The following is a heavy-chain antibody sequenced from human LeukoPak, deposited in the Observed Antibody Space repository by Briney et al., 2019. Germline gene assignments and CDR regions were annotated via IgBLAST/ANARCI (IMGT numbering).Heavy chain of an antibody. CDR3: AKDDPTGRYL. CDR2: IHNYETTE. J-gene: IGHJ4*02. V-gene: IGHV3-30*02. D-gene: IGHD1-26*01. CDR1: GFTFSSFG. Sequence: GGSLRLSCAASGFTFSSFGMHWVRQTPGKGLEWVTFIHNYETTEYYSDSVKGRFTISRDNSKNTVYLQMNSLRVEDAAVYYCAKDDPTGRYLWGQGTLVTVSS.